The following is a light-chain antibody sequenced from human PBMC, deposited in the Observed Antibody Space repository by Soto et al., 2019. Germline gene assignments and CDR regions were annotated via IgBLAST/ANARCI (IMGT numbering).Light chain of an antibody. Sequence: DIQMTQSPSTLSASVGDRVTITYRASQSISSWLAWYQQKPGKAPKLLIYDASSLESGVPSRFSGSGSGTEFTLTISSLQPDDFATYYCQQYNRYTFGQGTKLEIK. CDR1: QSISSW. V-gene: IGKV1-5*01. CDR3: QQYNRYT. J-gene: IGKJ2*01. CDR2: DAS.